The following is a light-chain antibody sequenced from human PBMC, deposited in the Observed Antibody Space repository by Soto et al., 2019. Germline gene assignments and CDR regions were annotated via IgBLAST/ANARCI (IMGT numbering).Light chain of an antibody. CDR2: GAS. V-gene: IGKV3-15*01. CDR1: QSVSSN. CDR3: QQYNNWPPPLT. Sequence: EIVMTQSPATLSVSPGERATLSCRASQSVSSNLAWYQQKTGQAPTLLIYGASTRATGIPARFSGSGSGTEFTLTISSLQSEDFAVYYCQQYNNWPPPLTFGGGTKVEIK. J-gene: IGKJ4*01.